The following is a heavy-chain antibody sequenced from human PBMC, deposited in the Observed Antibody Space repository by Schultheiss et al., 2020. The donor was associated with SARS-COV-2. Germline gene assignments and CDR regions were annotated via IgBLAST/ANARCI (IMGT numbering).Heavy chain of an antibody. D-gene: IGHD2-15*01. V-gene: IGHV3-11*04. CDR3: ARAHQYCSGGSCYPDAFDI. J-gene: IGHJ3*02. CDR1: GFTFSDYY. CDR2: IRSSGRDI. Sequence: GGSLRLSCAASGFTFSDYYMSWIRQAPGKGLEFVASIRSSGRDIYYADSMQGRFTVSRDNAKNSLYLQMNSLRDEDTAVYYCARAHQYCSGGSCYPDAFDIWGQGTMVTVSS.